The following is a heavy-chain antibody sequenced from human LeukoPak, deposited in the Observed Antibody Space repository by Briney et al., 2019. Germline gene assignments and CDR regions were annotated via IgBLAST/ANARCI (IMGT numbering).Heavy chain of an antibody. D-gene: IGHD2-2*03. Sequence: ASVKVSCKASGYTFTSYGISWVRQAPGQGLEWMGWISAYNGNTNYAQKLQGRVTMTTDTSTSTAYMELRSLRSDDTAVYYCARELGYCSSTSCNEGAFDIWGQGTMVTVSS. CDR2: ISAYNGNT. J-gene: IGHJ3*02. CDR3: ARELGYCSSTSCNEGAFDI. CDR1: GYTFTSYG. V-gene: IGHV1-18*01.